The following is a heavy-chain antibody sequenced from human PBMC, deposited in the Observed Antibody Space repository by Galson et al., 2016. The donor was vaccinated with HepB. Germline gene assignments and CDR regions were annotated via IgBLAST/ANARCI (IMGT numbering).Heavy chain of an antibody. CDR2: ISDNGHAT. J-gene: IGHJ4*02. D-gene: IGHD1-14*01. CDR3: AKSPPGTRGSLDS. V-gene: IGHV3-23*01. CDR1: GFTFNSYA. Sequence: SLRLSCAGSGFTFNSYAMNWVRQAPGKGLEWISLISDNGHATYYADPVRGRFSIARDNSKNTLYLQMNSLRADDTAVYYCAKSPPGTRGSLDSWGQGTLVTVSS.